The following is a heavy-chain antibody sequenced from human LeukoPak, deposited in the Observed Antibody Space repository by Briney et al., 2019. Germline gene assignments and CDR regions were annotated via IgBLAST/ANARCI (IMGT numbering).Heavy chain of an antibody. CDR1: GYTFTSYY. J-gene: IGHJ5*02. CDR3: ATTFGYSSGWTGWFDP. CDR2: INPSGGST. V-gene: IGHV1-46*01. Sequence: ASVKVSCKASGYTFTSYYMHWVRQAPGQGLEWMGIINPSGGSTSYAQKFQGRVTMTEDTSTDTAYMELSSLRSEDTAVYYCATTFGYSSGWTGWFDPWGQGTLVTVSS. D-gene: IGHD6-19*01.